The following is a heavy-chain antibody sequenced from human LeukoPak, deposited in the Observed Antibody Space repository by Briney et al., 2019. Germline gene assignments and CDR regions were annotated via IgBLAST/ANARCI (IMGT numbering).Heavy chain of an antibody. D-gene: IGHD3-22*01. CDR3: AREVGYYYDSSGSDFDY. CDR2: INTNTGNP. V-gene: IGHV7-4-1*02. CDR1: GYTFTSYA. J-gene: IGHJ4*02. Sequence: AASVKVSCKASGYTFTSYAMNWVRQAPGQGLEWMGWINTNTGNPAYARGFTGRFVFSLDTSVSTAYLQISSLKAEDTAVYYCAREVGYYYDSSGSDFDYWGQGTLVTVSS.